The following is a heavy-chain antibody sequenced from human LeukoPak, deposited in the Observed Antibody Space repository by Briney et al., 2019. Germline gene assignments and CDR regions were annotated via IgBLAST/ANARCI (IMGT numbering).Heavy chain of an antibody. J-gene: IGHJ4*02. CDR2: ISSGGSSM. CDR1: GFTFTSYS. CDR3: ARDTRQQLTPTAFDS. D-gene: IGHD6-13*01. Sequence: PGGSLRLSCATSGFTFTSYSMNWVRQAPGKGREWISHISSGGSSMNYADSVRGRFTISRDNVKNSLHLQMNDLRAEDTAIYFCARDTRQQLTPTAFDSWGQGTLVTVSS. V-gene: IGHV3-48*01.